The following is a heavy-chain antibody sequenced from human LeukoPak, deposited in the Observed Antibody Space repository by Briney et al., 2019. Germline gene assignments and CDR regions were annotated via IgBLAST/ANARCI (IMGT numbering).Heavy chain of an antibody. V-gene: IGHV3-21*01. CDR1: GFTLSSYA. CDR3: ARGNIKFDY. J-gene: IGHJ4*02. CDR2: ISSSSDYI. Sequence: GGSLRLSCAASGFTLSSYAMSWVRKAPGKGLEWVSSISSSSDYIYYVDSVKGRFTISRDNAKKSLYLQMNSLRAEDTAVYYCARGNIKFDYWGQGTLVTVSS.